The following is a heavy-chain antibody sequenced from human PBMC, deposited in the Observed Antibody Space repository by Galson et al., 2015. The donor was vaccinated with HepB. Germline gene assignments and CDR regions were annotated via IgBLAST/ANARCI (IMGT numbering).Heavy chain of an antibody. J-gene: IGHJ4*02. D-gene: IGHD3-9*01. Sequence: SLRLSCAASGFTFSSYAMHWVRQAPGKGLEWVAVISYDGSNKYYADSVKGRFTISRDNSKNTLYLQMNSLRAEDTTVYYCAKGLESYDILTGLDYWGQGTLVTVSS. CDR3: AKGLESYDILTGLDY. CDR2: ISYDGSNK. CDR1: GFTFSSYA. V-gene: IGHV3-30*18.